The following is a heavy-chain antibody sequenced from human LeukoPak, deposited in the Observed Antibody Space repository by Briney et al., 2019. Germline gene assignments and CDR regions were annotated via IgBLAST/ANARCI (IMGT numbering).Heavy chain of an antibody. Sequence: PSETLSLTCTVSGYSISSGYYWGWIRQPPGKGLEWIGSIYHSGSTYYNPSLKSRVTISVDTSKNQFSLKLSSVTAADTAVYYCAREWYYYGSGSYFSYFDYWGQGTLVTVSS. J-gene: IGHJ4*02. D-gene: IGHD3-10*01. V-gene: IGHV4-38-2*02. CDR3: AREWYYYGSGSYFSYFDY. CDR2: IYHSGST. CDR1: GYSISSGYY.